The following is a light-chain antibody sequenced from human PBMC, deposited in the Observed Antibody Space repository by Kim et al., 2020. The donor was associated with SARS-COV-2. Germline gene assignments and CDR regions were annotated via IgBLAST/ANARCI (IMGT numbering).Light chain of an antibody. CDR2: DAS. CDR1: QSVSSY. V-gene: IGKV3-11*01. Sequence: LSPGERPTPAFRASQSVSSYLAWYQQKPGQAPRLLICDASNRATGIPARFSGSGSGTDFTLTISSLEPEDFAVFYCQQRKDGPLTFGGGTKVDIK. J-gene: IGKJ4*01. CDR3: QQRKDGPLT.